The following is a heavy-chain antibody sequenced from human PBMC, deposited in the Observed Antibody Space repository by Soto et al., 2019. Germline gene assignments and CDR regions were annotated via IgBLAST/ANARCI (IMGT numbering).Heavy chain of an antibody. CDR2: IYSGGST. D-gene: IGHD3-16*01. Sequence: GGSLRLSCAASGFTVSSNYMSWVRQAPGKGLEWVSVIYSGGSTYYADSVKGRFTISRDNSKNTLYLQMNSLRAEDTAVYYCARDRWGSAPYFDYWGQGTLVTVSS. CDR3: ARDRWGSAPYFDY. V-gene: IGHV3-53*01. J-gene: IGHJ4*02. CDR1: GFTVSSNY.